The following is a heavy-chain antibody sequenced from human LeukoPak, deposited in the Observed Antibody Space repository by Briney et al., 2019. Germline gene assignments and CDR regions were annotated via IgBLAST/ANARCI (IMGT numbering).Heavy chain of an antibody. J-gene: IGHJ4*02. Sequence: GGSLRISCAASGFTFSSYSMNWVRQAPGKGLEWVSSISSSSSYIYYADSVKGRFTISRDNAKNSLYLQMNSLRAEDTAVYYCAREVGATTFDYWGQGTLVTVSS. D-gene: IGHD1-26*01. V-gene: IGHV3-21*01. CDR3: AREVGATTFDY. CDR2: ISSSSSYI. CDR1: GFTFSSYS.